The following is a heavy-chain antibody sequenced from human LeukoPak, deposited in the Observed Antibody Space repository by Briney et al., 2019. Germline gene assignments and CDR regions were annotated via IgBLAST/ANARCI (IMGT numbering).Heavy chain of an antibody. Sequence: GGSLRLSCAASGFTFSYYGMHWVRQAPGKGLEWVAVISYDGSNRYYADSVKGRFTISRDNSKNTLYLQMNSLRAEDTAVYYCARDLEYGYFDYWGQGTLVTVSS. CDR3: ARDLEYGYFDY. D-gene: IGHD4-17*01. CDR2: ISYDGSNR. J-gene: IGHJ4*02. CDR1: GFTFSYYG. V-gene: IGHV3-30*03.